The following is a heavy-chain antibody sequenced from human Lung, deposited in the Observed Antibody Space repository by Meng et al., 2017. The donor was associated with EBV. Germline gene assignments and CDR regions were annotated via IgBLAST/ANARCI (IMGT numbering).Heavy chain of an antibody. CDR3: ARGDGGNGSDY. CDR1: GYTFTDYF. J-gene: IGHJ4*02. D-gene: IGHD4-23*01. Sequence: QGHLVRCGAEVMKPGASLRVSCRASGYTFTDYFLHWVRQAPGQGLEWLGTINPNNGGTNYAQRFQDRVTLTRDTSTSTVYMELSSLGSEDTALYYCARGDGGNGSDYWGQGTLVTVSS. V-gene: IGHV1-46*01. CDR2: INPNNGGT.